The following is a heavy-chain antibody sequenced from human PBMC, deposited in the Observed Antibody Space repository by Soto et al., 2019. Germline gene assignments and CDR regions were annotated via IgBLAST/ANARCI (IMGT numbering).Heavy chain of an antibody. D-gene: IGHD6-13*01. J-gene: IGHJ4*02. CDR2: ISSSSNNI. CDR3: ARDLTTATGAFDY. V-gene: IGHV3-21*01. CDR1: GFSLRSYS. Sequence: EVQLVESGGGLVKPGGSLRLSCAASGFSLRSYSMNWVRQAPGKGLEWVSSISSSSNNIYYADSVKGRFTISRDNAKNSLFLQVNSLRDKDTAVYFCARDLTTATGAFDYWGQGTLVTVSS.